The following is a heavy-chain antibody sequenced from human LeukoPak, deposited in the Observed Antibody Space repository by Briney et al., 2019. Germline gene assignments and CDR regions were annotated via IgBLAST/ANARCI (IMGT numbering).Heavy chain of an antibody. CDR1: GFTFSSYG. CDR2: ISYDGSNK. Sequence: PGGSLRLSGAASGFTFSSYGMHWVRQAPGKGLEWVAVISYDGSNKYYADSVKGRFTISRDNSKNTLYLQMNSLRAEDTAVYYCAKMVGATPRDYWGQGTLVTVSS. D-gene: IGHD1-26*01. J-gene: IGHJ4*02. CDR3: AKMVGATPRDY. V-gene: IGHV3-30*18.